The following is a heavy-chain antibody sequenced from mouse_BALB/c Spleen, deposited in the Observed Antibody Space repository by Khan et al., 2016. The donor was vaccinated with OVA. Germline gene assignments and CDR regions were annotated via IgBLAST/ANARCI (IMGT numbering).Heavy chain of an antibody. CDR2: ISYSGST. CDR3: ARKNYYGYAMDY. CDR1: GYSITSGYA. V-gene: IGHV3-2*02. J-gene: IGHJ4*01. Sequence: VQLQQSGPGLVKPSQSLSLTCTVTGYSITSGYAWNWIRQFPGNKLEWMGYISYSGSTSYNPSLRSRISITRDTSKNQFFLQLNSVTTEDKATYYCARKNYYGYAMDYWGQGTSVTVSS. D-gene: IGHD1-1*01.